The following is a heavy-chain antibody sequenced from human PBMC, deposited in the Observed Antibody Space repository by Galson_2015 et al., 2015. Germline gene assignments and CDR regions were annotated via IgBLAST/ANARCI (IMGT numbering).Heavy chain of an antibody. D-gene: IGHD6-19*01. J-gene: IGHJ4*02. CDR1: GFTFSSYW. Sequence: SLRLSCAASGFTFSSYWMHWVRQVPGKGLMWVSRIKGDGSSIIYADSVKGRFTISRDNTKNTVWLQMNSLRVGDTAVYYCARDPVDFSGHFDYWGQGSLVTVSS. CDR3: ARDPVDFSGHFDY. CDR2: IKGDGSSI. V-gene: IGHV3-74*01.